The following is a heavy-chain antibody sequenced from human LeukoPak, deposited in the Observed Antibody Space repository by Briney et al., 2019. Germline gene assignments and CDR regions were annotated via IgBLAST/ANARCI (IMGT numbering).Heavy chain of an antibody. CDR2: IYHSEST. CDR1: GGSISSGGYY. D-gene: IGHD3-3*01. Sequence: SGTLSLTCTVSGGSISSGGYYWSWIRQPPGKGLEWIGYIYHSESTYYNPSLKSRVTISVDRSKNQFSLKLSSVTAADTAVYYCASGLYYDFWSGYSGLSYWGQGTLVTVSS. V-gene: IGHV4-30-2*01. J-gene: IGHJ4*02. CDR3: ASGLYYDFWSGYSGLSY.